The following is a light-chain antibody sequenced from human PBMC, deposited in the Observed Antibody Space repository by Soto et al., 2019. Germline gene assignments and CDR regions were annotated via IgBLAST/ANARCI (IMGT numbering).Light chain of an antibody. CDR3: QHYTSYSEA. J-gene: IGKJ1*01. V-gene: IGKV1-5*03. CDR2: KAS. CDR1: QTISSW. Sequence: DIQMTQSPSTLSGSVGDRVTITCRASQTISSWLAWYQQKPGKAPKLLIYKASTLKSGVPSRFSGSGSGTEFTLTISSLQPDDFATYYCQHYTSYSEACGKGTKVDIK.